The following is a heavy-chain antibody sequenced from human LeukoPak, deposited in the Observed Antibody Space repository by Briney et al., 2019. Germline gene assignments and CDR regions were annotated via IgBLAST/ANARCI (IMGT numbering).Heavy chain of an antibody. CDR3: VRDLLVFDS. CDR2: IHWNGGGT. D-gene: IGHD2-15*01. J-gene: IGHJ4*02. CDR1: EFKFDDYG. Sequence: GGSLRLSCAAAEFKFDDYGMSWVRQAPGKGLEWVSGIHWNGGGTGYADSVKGRFTISRDNAKNSLYLQMNSLRAEDTALYYCVRDLLVFDSWGQGTLVTVSS. V-gene: IGHV3-20*04.